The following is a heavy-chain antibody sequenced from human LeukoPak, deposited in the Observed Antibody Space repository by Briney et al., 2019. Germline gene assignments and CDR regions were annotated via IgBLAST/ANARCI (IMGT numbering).Heavy chain of an antibody. D-gene: IGHD1-26*01. CDR3: ARGKSGIYTRPFDY. Sequence: VRQVPGKGLEWDALLYSGGSKHYADSVKGRFTISRENSKNMLSLQMNSLRAEDTAVYYCARGKSGIYTRPFDYWGQGTLVTVSS. V-gene: IGHV3-66*01. CDR2: LYSGGSK. J-gene: IGHJ4*02.